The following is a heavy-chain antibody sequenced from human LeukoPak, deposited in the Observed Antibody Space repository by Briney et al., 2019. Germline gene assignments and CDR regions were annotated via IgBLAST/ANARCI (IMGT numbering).Heavy chain of an antibody. CDR3: ARDLASPMGIRRWVPTDY. J-gene: IGHJ4*02. Sequence: GGSLRLSCAASGFTFSSYSMNWVRQAPGKGLEWVSSISSSSSYIYYADSVKGRFTISRDNAKNSLYLQMNSLRAEDTAVYYCARDLASPMGIRRWVPTDYWRQGTLVTVSS. CDR2: ISSSSSYI. CDR1: GFTFSSYS. V-gene: IGHV3-21*01. D-gene: IGHD3-10*01.